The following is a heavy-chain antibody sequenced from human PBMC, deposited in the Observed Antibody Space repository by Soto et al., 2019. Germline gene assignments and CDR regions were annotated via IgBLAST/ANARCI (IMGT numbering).Heavy chain of an antibody. V-gene: IGHV4-30-2*01. CDR1: GGSISSGGYS. CDR3: ARVPGP. Sequence: QLQLQESGSGRVKPSQTLSLTCAVSGGSISSGGYSWSWVRQPPGKGLEWIGYIYHSGSTYYNPSLKSSVTKSVDRSKNQFSLKLSSVTAADTAVYYCARVPGPWGQGTLVTVSS. CDR2: IYHSGST. J-gene: IGHJ5*02.